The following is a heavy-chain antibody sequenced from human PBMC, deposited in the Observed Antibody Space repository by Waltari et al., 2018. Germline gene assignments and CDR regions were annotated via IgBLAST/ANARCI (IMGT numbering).Heavy chain of an antibody. CDR1: GGSISSYY. CDR2: IYTSGST. D-gene: IGHD5-18*01. V-gene: IGHV4-4*07. J-gene: IGHJ4*02. Sequence: QVQLQESGPGLVKPSETLSLTCTVSGGSISSYYWSWIRQPAGKGLEWIGRIYTSGSTNYNPSLKSRVTMSVDTSKNQFSLKLSSVTAADTAVYYCARDGYSYGRYYFDYWGQGTLVTVSS. CDR3: ARDGYSYGRYYFDY.